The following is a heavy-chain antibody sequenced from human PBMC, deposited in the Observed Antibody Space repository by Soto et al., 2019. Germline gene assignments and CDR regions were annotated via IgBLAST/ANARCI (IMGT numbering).Heavy chain of an antibody. Sequence: GSLRLSCEGSGFTFSNGWMTWVRQAPGKGLEWVGRIKTNIDGGRIDYAAPVKGRFTISRDDSKNTLYLQMNSLKTEDTAVYYCTTDRPPIAVAGTLEAFDIWGQGTMVTVS. CDR1: GFTFSNGW. J-gene: IGHJ3*02. CDR2: IKTNIDGGRI. D-gene: IGHD6-19*01. CDR3: TTDRPPIAVAGTLEAFDI. V-gene: IGHV3-15*01.